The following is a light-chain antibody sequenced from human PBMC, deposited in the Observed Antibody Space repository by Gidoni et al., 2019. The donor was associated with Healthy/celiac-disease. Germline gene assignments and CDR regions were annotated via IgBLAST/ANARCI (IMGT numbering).Light chain of an antibody. CDR3: QQSYSTPYT. Sequence: DIQMTQSPSSLSASIEDRVTITCRASQSINAYLNWYQQRPGKAPKLLIYAASSLQSGVPSRCSGSGSGTDFTLTISSQQPEDFATYYCQQSYSTPYTFGQGTKLEIK. V-gene: IGKV1-39*01. CDR1: QSINAY. CDR2: AAS. J-gene: IGKJ2*01.